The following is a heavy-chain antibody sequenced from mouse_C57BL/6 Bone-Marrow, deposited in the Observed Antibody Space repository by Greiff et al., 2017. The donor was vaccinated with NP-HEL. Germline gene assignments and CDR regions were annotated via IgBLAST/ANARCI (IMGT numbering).Heavy chain of an antibody. CDR1: GYTFTSYW. D-gene: IGHD1-1*01. CDR2: IDPSDSYT. V-gene: IGHV1-50*01. CDR3: ALTVVATGYFDY. Sequence: VQLQQPGAELVKPGASVKLSCKASGYTFTSYWMQWVKQRPGQGLEWIGEIDPSDSYTNYNQKFKGKATLTVDTSSCTAYMQLSSLTSEDSAVYYCALTVVATGYFDYWGQGTTLTVSS. J-gene: IGHJ2*01.